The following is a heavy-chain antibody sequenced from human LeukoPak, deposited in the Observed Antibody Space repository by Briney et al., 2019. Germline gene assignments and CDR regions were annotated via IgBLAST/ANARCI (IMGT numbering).Heavy chain of an antibody. Sequence: GGSLRLSCAASGFTFSDYYMSWIRQAPGKGLEWVSYISSSGSTIYYADSVKGRFTISRDNAKNSLYLQMNSLRAEDTAVYYCASAMTTVTTHYYSMDVWGQGTTVTVSS. CDR2: ISSSGSTI. CDR3: ASAMTTVTTHYYSMDV. J-gene: IGHJ6*02. V-gene: IGHV3-11*01. D-gene: IGHD4-17*01. CDR1: GFTFSDYY.